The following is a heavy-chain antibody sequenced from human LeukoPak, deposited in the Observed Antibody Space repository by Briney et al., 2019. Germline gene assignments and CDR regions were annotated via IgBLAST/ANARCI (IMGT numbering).Heavy chain of an antibody. CDR2: INHSGST. CDR3: ASVTARDRLLPFDY. Sequence: SETLSLTCAVYGGSFSGYYWSWIRQPPGKGLEWIGEINHSGSTNYNPSLKSRVTISVDTSKNQFSLKLSSVTAADTAVYYCASVTARDRLLPFDYWGQGTLVTVSS. J-gene: IGHJ4*02. D-gene: IGHD2-15*01. CDR1: GGSFSGYY. V-gene: IGHV4-34*01.